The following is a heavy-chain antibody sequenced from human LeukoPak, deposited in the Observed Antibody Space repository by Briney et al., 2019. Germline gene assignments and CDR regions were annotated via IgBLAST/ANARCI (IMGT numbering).Heavy chain of an antibody. V-gene: IGHV4-31*03. D-gene: IGHD3-22*01. CDR3: ARENYYDSSGYYGQSHGMDV. Sequence: PSQTPSLTCTVSGGSISSGGYYWSWIRQHPGKGLEWIGYIYYSGSTYYNPSLKSRVTISVDTSKNQFSLKLSSVTAADTAVYYCARENYYDSSGYYGQSHGMDVWGQGTTVTVSS. J-gene: IGHJ6*02. CDR2: IYYSGST. CDR1: GGSISSGGYY.